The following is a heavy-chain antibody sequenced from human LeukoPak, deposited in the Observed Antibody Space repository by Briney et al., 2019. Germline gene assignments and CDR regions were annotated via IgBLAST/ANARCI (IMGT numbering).Heavy chain of an antibody. CDR2: ISNSGDAT. J-gene: IGHJ4*02. CDR1: GFIFSNYA. D-gene: IGHD1-1*01. Sequence: GGSLRLSCAGSGFIFSNYAMSWVRQAPGQGLEWVSTISNSGDATFYADAVKGRFAISRDNSKNTLYLQMYSLRAEDTAIYYCAKAPPYTKYFDYWGQGTLLTVSS. V-gene: IGHV3-23*01. CDR3: AKAPPYTKYFDY.